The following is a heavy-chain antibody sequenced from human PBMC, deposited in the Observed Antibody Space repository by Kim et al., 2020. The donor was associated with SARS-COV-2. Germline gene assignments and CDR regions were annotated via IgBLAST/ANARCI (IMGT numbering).Heavy chain of an antibody. V-gene: IGHV3-30*18. J-gene: IGHJ3*02. D-gene: IGHD6-13*01. CDR3: AKDLWYSSSFGPFDI. Sequence: GGSLRLFCAASGFTFSSYGMHWVRQAPGKGLEWVAVISYDGSNKYYADSVKGRFTISRDNSKNTLYLQMNSLRAEDTAVYYCAKDLWYSSSFGPFDIWGQGTMVTVSS. CDR2: ISYDGSNK. CDR1: GFTFSSYG.